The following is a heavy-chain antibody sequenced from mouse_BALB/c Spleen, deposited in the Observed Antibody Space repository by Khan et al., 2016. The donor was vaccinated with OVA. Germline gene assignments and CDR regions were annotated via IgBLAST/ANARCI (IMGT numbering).Heavy chain of an antibody. CDR3: ARRGLRWDFDY. V-gene: IGHV1-7*01. CDR2: IIPSIAYT. Sequence: QVRLQQSGAELAKPGASVKMSCKASGYTFVNYWILWVRQRPGQGLEWIGYIIPSIAYTENNQNFKDKATLTADKFSSTAYMQLNSLTSEDSAVYYCARRGLRWDFDYWGQGTTLTVSS. J-gene: IGHJ2*01. CDR1: GYTFVNYW. D-gene: IGHD1-1*01.